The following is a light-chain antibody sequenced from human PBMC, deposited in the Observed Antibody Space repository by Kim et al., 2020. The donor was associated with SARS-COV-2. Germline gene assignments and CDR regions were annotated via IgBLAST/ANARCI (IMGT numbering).Light chain of an antibody. Sequence: QSVLTQPPSASGTPGQRVTISCSGSSSNIGSNTVNWYQQLPGTAPKLLIYSNSQRPSGVPDRFSGSKSGTSASLAISGLQSEDEADYYCAAWDDRLKGVFGGGTQLTVL. CDR3: AAWDDRLKGV. CDR2: SNS. J-gene: IGLJ3*02. CDR1: SSNIGSNT. V-gene: IGLV1-44*01.